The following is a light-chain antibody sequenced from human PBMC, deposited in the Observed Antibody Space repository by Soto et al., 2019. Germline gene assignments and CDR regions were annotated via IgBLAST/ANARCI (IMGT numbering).Light chain of an antibody. CDR3: SSYKSSSTLPYV. J-gene: IGLJ1*01. Sequence: QSVLTQPASVSGSPGQSITISCTGTSSDVGGYNLVSWYQQYPDTAPKLMIFDVNTRPSGVSNRFSGSKSGNTASLTISGLQAEDEADYYCSSYKSSSTLPYVFGTGTKLTVL. CDR1: SSDVGGYNL. CDR2: DVN. V-gene: IGLV2-14*01.